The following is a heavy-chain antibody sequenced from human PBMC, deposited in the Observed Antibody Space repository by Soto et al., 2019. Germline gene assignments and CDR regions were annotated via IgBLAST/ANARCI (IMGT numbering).Heavy chain of an antibody. D-gene: IGHD2-2*01. V-gene: IGHV1-18*04. CDR3: ARGQMYCSTTSCYLTTAEYFQY. CDR1: GYTFTNYC. Sequence: ASVKVSCKASGYTFTNYCISWVLQAPGQGLEWMGWISTYNGNTNYAQKLQGRVTLTADTSTSTAYMELRSLRSDDTAVYYCARGQMYCSTTSCYLTTAEYFQYWGQGTLVTVSS. J-gene: IGHJ1*01. CDR2: ISTYNGNT.